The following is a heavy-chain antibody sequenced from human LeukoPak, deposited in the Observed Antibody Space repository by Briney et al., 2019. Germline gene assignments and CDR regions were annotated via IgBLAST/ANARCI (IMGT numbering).Heavy chain of an antibody. V-gene: IGHV3-30*19. CDR3: ARNPSRWGAFDV. J-gene: IGHJ3*01. Sequence: GGSLRPSCAASGFSFSSYVMHWVRQAPGKGLEWVSFISYDGSDEYYADSVKGRFTISRDNSKNTLYLQMNNLITEDTAVYYCARNPSRWGAFDVWGQGTMVTVSS. D-gene: IGHD6-19*01. CDR1: GFSFSSYV. CDR2: ISYDGSDE.